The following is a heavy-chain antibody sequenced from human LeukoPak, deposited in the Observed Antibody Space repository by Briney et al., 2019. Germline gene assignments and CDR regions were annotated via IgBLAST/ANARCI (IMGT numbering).Heavy chain of an antibody. CDR1: GFTFSSST. D-gene: IGHD5-12*01. J-gene: IGHJ4*02. CDR2: TSTGGGST. CDR3: AKWGGYDSAFDY. Sequence: GGSLRLSCAASGFTFSSSTMTWVRQAPGQGLDWVSSITSTGGGSTYYADSVKGRFTISRDNSKNSLYLQMNSLRTEDTALYYCAKWGGYDSAFDYWGQGTLVTVSS. V-gene: IGHV3-43*01.